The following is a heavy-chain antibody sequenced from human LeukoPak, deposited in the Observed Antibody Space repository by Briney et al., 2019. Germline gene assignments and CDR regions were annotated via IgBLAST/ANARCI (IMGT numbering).Heavy chain of an antibody. V-gene: IGHV1-69*05. J-gene: IGHJ4*02. CDR3: AAKSGMSSSWYIFDY. Sequence: SVKVSCKASGGTFSSYAISWVRQAPGQGLEWMGGIIPIFGTANYAQKFQGRVTITTDESTSTAYMELSSLRSEDTAVYYCAAKSGMSSSWYIFDYWGQGTLVTVSS. CDR2: IIPIFGTA. CDR1: GGTFSSYA. D-gene: IGHD6-13*01.